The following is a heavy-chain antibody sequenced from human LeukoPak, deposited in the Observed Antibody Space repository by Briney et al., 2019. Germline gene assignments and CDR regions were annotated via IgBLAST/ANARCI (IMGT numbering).Heavy chain of an antibody. CDR2: VSYTGST. CDR3: ARHLGVSGWSPFDY. Sequence: SETLSLTCTVSGGSITSSNYYCGWVRQPPGKGLEWIGSVSYTGSTYYNSSLKSRVTISVDTSKNHFSLKLSSVTAADTAVYFCARHLGVSGWSPFDYWGQGTLATVSS. CDR1: GGSITSSNYY. J-gene: IGHJ4*02. V-gene: IGHV4-39*01. D-gene: IGHD6-19*01.